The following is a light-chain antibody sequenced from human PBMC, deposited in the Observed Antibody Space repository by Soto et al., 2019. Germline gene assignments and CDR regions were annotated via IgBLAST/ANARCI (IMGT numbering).Light chain of an antibody. J-gene: IGKJ1*01. Sequence: EIVLTQSPATLSLSPGERATLSCRASQSISSDLAWYQQKPGQAPRLFIYDASNRVTGIPARFRGSGSGTDFTLTISTLEPEDFAVYYCQQCSSWPRTFGQGTKEEIK. CDR1: QSISSD. CDR2: DAS. CDR3: QQCSSWPRT. V-gene: IGKV3-11*01.